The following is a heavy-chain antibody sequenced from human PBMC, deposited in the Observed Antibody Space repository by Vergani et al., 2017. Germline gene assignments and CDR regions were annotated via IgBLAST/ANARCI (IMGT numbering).Heavy chain of an antibody. J-gene: IGHJ6*02. Sequence: QVQLQESGPGLVKPSQTLSLTCTVSGGSISSGGYYWSWIRQHPGKGLEWIGYIYYSGSTYYNPSLKSRVTISVDTSKNQFSLKLSSVTAADTAVYYCARGGGYGSGSYYKSPALYYYYGMDVWGQGTTVTVSS. CDR2: IYYSGST. D-gene: IGHD3-10*01. CDR1: GGSISSGGYY. CDR3: ARGGGYGSGSYYKSPALYYYYGMDV. V-gene: IGHV4-31*03.